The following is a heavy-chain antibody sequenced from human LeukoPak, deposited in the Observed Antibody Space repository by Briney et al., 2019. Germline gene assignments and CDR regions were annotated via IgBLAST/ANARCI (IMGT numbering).Heavy chain of an antibody. CDR2: ISANSVYT. CDR3: AKIGVTGSWFFDL. D-gene: IGHD3-3*01. Sequence: GGSLRLSCVASGFTFSNHGMSWVRQDPGKGLEWVSSISANSVYTYYAASVKGRFAISRDNSKNTLFLQMNNMGAEDTAIYFCAKIGVTGSWFFDLWAVAPCSVSPQ. J-gene: IGHJ2*01. CDR1: GFTFSNHG. V-gene: IGHV3-23*01.